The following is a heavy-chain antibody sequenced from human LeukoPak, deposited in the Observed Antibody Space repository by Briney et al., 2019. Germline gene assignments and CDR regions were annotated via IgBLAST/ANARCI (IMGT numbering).Heavy chain of an antibody. CDR3: ARDQYVAYYYDSSALPVDY. J-gene: IGHJ4*02. Sequence: PGGSLRLSRAASGFTFSSYWMSWVRQAPGKGLEWVANIKQDGSEKYYVDSVKGRFTISRDNAKNSLYLQMNSLRAEDTAVYYCARDQYVAYYYDSSALPVDYWGQGTLVAVSS. CDR1: GFTFSSYW. V-gene: IGHV3-7*01. CDR2: IKQDGSEK. D-gene: IGHD3-22*01.